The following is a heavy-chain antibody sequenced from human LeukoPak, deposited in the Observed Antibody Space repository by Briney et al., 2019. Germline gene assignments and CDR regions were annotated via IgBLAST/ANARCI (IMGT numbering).Heavy chain of an antibody. CDR1: GGTFSSYA. J-gene: IGHJ4*02. CDR2: IIPIFGTA. CDR3: ARDRYYYDSSGYYAFDY. V-gene: IGHV1-69*13. Sequence: GASVKVSCKASGGTFSSYAISWVRQAPGQGLEWMGGIIPIFGTANYAQKFQGRVTITAGESTSTAYMELSSLRPEDTAVYYCARDRYYYDSSGYYAFDYWGQGTLVTVSS. D-gene: IGHD3-22*01.